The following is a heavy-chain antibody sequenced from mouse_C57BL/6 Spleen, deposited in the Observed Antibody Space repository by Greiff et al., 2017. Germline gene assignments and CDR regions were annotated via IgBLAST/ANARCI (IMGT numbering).Heavy chain of an antibody. V-gene: IGHV1-61*01. D-gene: IGHD1-1*01. CDR2: IYPSDSET. J-gene: IGHJ1*03. Sequence: QVQLQQPGAELVRPGSSVKLSCKASGYTFISYWMDWVKQRPGQGLEWIGNIYPSDSETHYNQKFKDKATLTVDKSSSTAYMQLSSLTSADSAVYYCAITTVVGWYFDVWGTGTTVTVSS. CDR3: AITTVVGWYFDV. CDR1: GYTFISYW.